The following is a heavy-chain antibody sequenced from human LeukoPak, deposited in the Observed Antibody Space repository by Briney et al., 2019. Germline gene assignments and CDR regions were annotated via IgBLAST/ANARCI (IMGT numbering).Heavy chain of an antibody. CDR2: IYTSGST. D-gene: IGHD6-19*01. CDR1: GGSISSYY. J-gene: IGHJ4*02. V-gene: IGHV4-4*07. CDR3: ASLSEPGDSSGWSS. Sequence: SETLSLTCTVSGGSISSYYWSWIRQPPGKGLEWIGRIYTSGSTNYNPSLKSRVTISVDKSKNQFSLKLSSVTAADTAVYYCASLSEPGDSSGWSSWGQGTLVTVSS.